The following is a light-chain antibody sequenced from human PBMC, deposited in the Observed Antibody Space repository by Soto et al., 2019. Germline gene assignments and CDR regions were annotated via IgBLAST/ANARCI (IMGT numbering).Light chain of an antibody. J-gene: IGLJ3*02. Sequence: QSALTQPRSVSGSPGQSVTISCTGTSSDVGGYNYVSWYQQHPGKAPKLMIYDVSKRPSGVPDRFSGSKSGNTASLTISGLQAEDEADYYCCSHAGDTMWVLGGGTKLTVL. V-gene: IGLV2-11*01. CDR1: SSDVGGYNY. CDR2: DVS. CDR3: CSHAGDTMWV.